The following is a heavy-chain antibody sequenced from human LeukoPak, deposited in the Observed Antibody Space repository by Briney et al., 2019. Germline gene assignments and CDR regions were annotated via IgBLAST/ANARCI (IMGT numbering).Heavy chain of an antibody. CDR1: GDTFTSYA. V-gene: IGHV1-69*05. J-gene: IGHJ5*02. Sequence: SVKVSCKASGDTFTSYAISWVRQAPGQGLEWMGGIIPIFGTANYAQKFQGRVTITTDESTSTAYMELSSLRSEDTAVYYCARENRFVLRSLGVVIRFDPWGQGTLVAVSS. D-gene: IGHD3-3*01. CDR2: IIPIFGTA. CDR3: ARENRFVLRSLGVVIRFDP.